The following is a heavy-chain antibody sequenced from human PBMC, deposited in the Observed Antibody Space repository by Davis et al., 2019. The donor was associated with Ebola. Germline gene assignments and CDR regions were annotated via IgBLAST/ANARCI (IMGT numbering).Heavy chain of an antibody. Sequence: GESLKISCAASGFTFSSYSMNWVRQAPGKGLEWVSYISSSSSTIYYADSVKGRFTISRDNAKNSLYLQMNSLRDEDTAVYCCARGRNWFDPWGQGTLVTVSS. V-gene: IGHV3-48*02. CDR2: ISSSSSTI. J-gene: IGHJ5*02. CDR3: ARGRNWFDP. CDR1: GFTFSSYS.